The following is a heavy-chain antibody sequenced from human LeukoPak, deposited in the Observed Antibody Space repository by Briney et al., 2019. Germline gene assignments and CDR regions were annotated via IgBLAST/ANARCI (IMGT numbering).Heavy chain of an antibody. Sequence: ASVKVSCKASGYTFTSYYMHWVRQAPGQGLEWMGIINPSGGSTSYAQKFQGRVTMTRDTSTSTVYMELSSLRSEDTAVYYCARAILTYYYDSGGSTTFDYWGQGTLVTVSS. V-gene: IGHV1-46*01. J-gene: IGHJ4*02. CDR1: GYTFTSYY. D-gene: IGHD3-22*01. CDR3: ARAILTYYYDSGGSTTFDY. CDR2: INPSGGST.